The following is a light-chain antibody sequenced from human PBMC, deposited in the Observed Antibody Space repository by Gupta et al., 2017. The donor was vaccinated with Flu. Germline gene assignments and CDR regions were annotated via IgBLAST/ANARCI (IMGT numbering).Light chain of an antibody. CDR1: QSVSSY. J-gene: IGKJ5*01. CDR3: QQRSNWPPFT. V-gene: IGKV3-11*01. CDR2: DAS. Sequence: ATLSLSPGERATLSCRASQSVSSYLAWYQQKPGQAPRLLIYDASNRATGIPARFSGSGSGTDFTLTISSLEPEDFAVYYCQQRSNWPPFTFGQGTRLEIK.